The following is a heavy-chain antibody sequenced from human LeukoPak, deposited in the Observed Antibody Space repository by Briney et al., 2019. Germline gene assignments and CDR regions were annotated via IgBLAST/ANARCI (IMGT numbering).Heavy chain of an antibody. CDR3: ARGPRIAVAGTVGFDY. J-gene: IGHJ4*02. Sequence: GGSLRLSCAASGFTFSSYWMSWVRQAPGKGLEWVANIKQDGSEKYYVDSVKGRFTISRDNAKNSLYLQMNSLRAEDTAVYYCARGPRIAVAGTVGFDYWDQGTLVTVSS. CDR2: IKQDGSEK. CDR1: GFTFSSYW. D-gene: IGHD6-19*01. V-gene: IGHV3-7*01.